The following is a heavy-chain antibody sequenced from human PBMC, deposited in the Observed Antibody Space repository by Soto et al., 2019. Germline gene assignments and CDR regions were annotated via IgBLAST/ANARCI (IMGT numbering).Heavy chain of an antibody. CDR2: IKSDGSDT. CDR3: ARDDGSSSSVRGYDL. J-gene: IGHJ5*02. Sequence: EVQMVESGGGLVQPGVSLRLSCAASGFSFSSYWMHWVRQVPGKGLVWVSSIKSDGSDTWYADSVKGRFTISRDNARNTLFLQMNSFRADDTALYYCARDDGSSSSVRGYDLWGQGTLVTVSS. D-gene: IGHD2-2*01. CDR1: GFSFSSYW. V-gene: IGHV3-74*01.